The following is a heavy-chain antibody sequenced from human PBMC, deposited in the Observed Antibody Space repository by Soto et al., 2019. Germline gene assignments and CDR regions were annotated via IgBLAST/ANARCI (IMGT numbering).Heavy chain of an antibody. CDR2: IYYSGST. CDR3: ARRLEEFGNYWFDP. CDR1: GESIRSDTDY. J-gene: IGHJ5*02. Sequence: QLQLQESGPGLVKPSETLSLTCTVSGESIRSDTDYWAWIRQPPGKGPEWIGSIYYSGSTYYNPSLKSRITISVDTSKNQFSLKLNSVTAADTAVYSCARRLEEFGNYWFDPWGQGTLVTVSS. V-gene: IGHV4-39*01. D-gene: IGHD3-10*01.